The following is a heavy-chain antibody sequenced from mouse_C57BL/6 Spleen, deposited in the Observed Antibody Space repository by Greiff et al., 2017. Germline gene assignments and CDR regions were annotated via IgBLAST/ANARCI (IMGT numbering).Heavy chain of an antibody. CDR3: ARGDGNYPAWFAY. D-gene: IGHD2-1*01. V-gene: IGHV1-80*01. CDR1: GYAFSSYW. J-gene: IGHJ3*01. CDR2: IYPGDGDT. Sequence: VQGVESGAELVKPGASVKISCKASGYAFSSYWMNWVKQRPGKGLEWIGQIYPGDGDTNYNGKFKGKATLTADKSSSTAYMQLSSLTSEDSAVYFCARGDGNYPAWFAYWGQGTLVTVSA.